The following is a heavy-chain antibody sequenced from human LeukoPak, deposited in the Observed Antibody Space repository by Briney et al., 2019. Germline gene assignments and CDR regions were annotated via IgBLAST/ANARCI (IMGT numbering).Heavy chain of an antibody. CDR3: AKDRPNYYGSNGHYYRRDGDY. Sequence: GGPLRLSCAASGFTFSIYAMSWVRQAPGKGLQWVSSITSSGDGTYYADSVKGRFTISRDNSENMLYLQMNSLRVEDTAVYFCAKDRPNYYGSNGHYYRRDGDYWGQGTLATVSS. J-gene: IGHJ4*02. CDR2: ITSSGDGT. V-gene: IGHV3-23*01. CDR1: GFTFSIYA. D-gene: IGHD3-22*01.